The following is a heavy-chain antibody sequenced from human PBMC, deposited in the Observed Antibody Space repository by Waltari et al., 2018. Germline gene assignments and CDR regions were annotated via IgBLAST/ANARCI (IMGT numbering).Heavy chain of an antibody. V-gene: IGHV3-23*01. CDR1: GFTFSSYA. CDR2: ITGGGST. D-gene: IGHD4-17*01. Sequence: EVQMLESGGGLVQPGGSLRLSCAASGFTFSSYAMIWVRQAPGKGLEGVSAITGGGSTYSADSVKVRFTISRDKNTLYLQMNSLRAEDTAVYYCAKDPNGDYIGAFDFWGQGTVVTVSS. J-gene: IGHJ3*01. CDR3: AKDPNGDYIGAFDF.